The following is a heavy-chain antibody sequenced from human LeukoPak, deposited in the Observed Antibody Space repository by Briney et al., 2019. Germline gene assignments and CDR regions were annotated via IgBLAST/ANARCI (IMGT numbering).Heavy chain of an antibody. Sequence: ASVKVSCKASGYSFTDYDFSWVRQAPGQGLKWLGWVSIYNDNTNYAREFQDRITMTTDISTSTAYMELKSLTSDDTAVYFCARTGHYQFDSWGQGTLVTVSS. CDR1: GYSFTDYD. CDR3: ARTGHYQFDS. CDR2: VSIYNDNT. J-gene: IGHJ4*02. V-gene: IGHV1-18*01. D-gene: IGHD3-9*01.